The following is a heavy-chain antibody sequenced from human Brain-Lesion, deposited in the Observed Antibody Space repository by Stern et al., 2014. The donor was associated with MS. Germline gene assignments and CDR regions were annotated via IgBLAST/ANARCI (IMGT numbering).Heavy chain of an antibody. J-gene: IGHJ4*02. CDR2: IYSSGST. D-gene: IGHD4-17*01. CDR1: GGSINTNNYY. CDR3: ARTGDDFGDYSLSY. Sequence: VQLVESGPGLVKPSETLSLTCTVSGGSINTNNYYWGWIRQPPGKGLEWIGNIYSSGSTFYSPSVKSRVTMSVDPSKNQFSRKLSSVTAADTAVYYCARTGDDFGDYSLSYWGQGTLGTVSS. V-gene: IGHV4-39*01.